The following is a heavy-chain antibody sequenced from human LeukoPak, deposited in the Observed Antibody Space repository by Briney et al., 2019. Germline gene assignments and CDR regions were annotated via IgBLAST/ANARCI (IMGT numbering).Heavy chain of an antibody. CDR1: GFTFYSYA. D-gene: IGHD3-10*01. CDR3: AKDRELDAFDI. J-gene: IGHJ3*02. Sequence: PGGSLRLSCAASGFTFYSYAMNWVRQAPGKGLEWVSTFSGSGGSTYYADSVKGRFTISRDNSKNTLYLQMNSLRAEDTAVYYRAKDRELDAFDIWGQGTMVTVSS. CDR2: FSGSGGST. V-gene: IGHV3-23*01.